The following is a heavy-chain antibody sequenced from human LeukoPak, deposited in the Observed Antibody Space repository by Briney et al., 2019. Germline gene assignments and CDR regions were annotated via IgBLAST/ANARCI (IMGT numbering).Heavy chain of an antibody. CDR3: ARGSSSSSWYRGHYYYYGMDV. J-gene: IGHJ6*02. Sequence: GRSLRLSCAASGFTFSSYAMSWVRQAPGKGLEWVANIKQDGSEKYYVDSVKGRFTISRDNAKNSLYLQMNSLRAEDTAVYYCARGSSSSSWYRGHYYYYGMDVWGQGTTVTVSS. CDR1: GFTFSSYA. D-gene: IGHD6-13*01. CDR2: IKQDGSEK. V-gene: IGHV3-7*01.